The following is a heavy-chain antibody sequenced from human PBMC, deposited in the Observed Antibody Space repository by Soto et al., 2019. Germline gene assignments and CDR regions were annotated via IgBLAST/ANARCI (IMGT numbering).Heavy chain of an antibody. D-gene: IGHD5-12*01. CDR2: INPNSGGT. CDR1: GYTFTGYY. J-gene: IGHJ4*02. CDR3: ASSRGYSGYDSFDY. V-gene: IGHV1-2*02. Sequence: ASVKVSCKASGYTFTGYYMHWVRQGPGQGLEWMGWINPNSGGTNYAQKFQGRVTMTRDTSISTAYMELSRLRSDDTAVYYCASSRGYSGYDSFDYWGQGTLVTVCS.